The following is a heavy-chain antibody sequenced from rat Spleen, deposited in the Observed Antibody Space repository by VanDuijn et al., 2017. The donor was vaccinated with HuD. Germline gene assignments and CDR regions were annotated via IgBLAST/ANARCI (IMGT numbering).Heavy chain of an antibody. J-gene: IGHJ4*01. CDR3: TRGGNYALDA. V-gene: IGHV5-7*01. CDR2: MSYDGSST. CDR1: GFIFSDFY. Sequence: EVQLVESGGGLVQPGRSLKLSCVASGFIFSDFYMAWVRQAPTKGLEWVATMSYDGSSTYYRDSVKGRFTVARDNAQNTLYLQMNSLRSEDTATYYCTRGGNYALDALGQVASVTVSS. D-gene: IGHD1-10*01.